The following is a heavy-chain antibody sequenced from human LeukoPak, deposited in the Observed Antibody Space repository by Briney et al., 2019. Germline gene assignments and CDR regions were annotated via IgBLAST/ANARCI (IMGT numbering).Heavy chain of an antibody. Sequence: ASVNVSCKASGYTFTSYYMHWVRQAPGQGLEWMGIINPSGGSTSYAQKFQGRVIMTRDTSTSTVYMELSSLRSEDTAVYYCARGPDYYDSSGYYLDYWGQGTLVTVSS. V-gene: IGHV1-46*01. D-gene: IGHD3-22*01. J-gene: IGHJ4*02. CDR3: ARGPDYYDSSGYYLDY. CDR1: GYTFTSYY. CDR2: INPSGGST.